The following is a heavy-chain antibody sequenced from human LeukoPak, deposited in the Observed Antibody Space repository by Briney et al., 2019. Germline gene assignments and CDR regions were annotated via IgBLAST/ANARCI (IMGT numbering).Heavy chain of an antibody. CDR2: IYHSGST. Sequence: PSETLSLTCTVSGYSISSGYYWGWIRQPPGKGLEWIGSIYHSGSTYYNPSLKGRVTISVDTSKNQFSLKLSSVTAADTAVYYCAREAITMVRGEIDYWGQGTLVTVSS. J-gene: IGHJ4*02. D-gene: IGHD3-10*01. V-gene: IGHV4-38-2*02. CDR3: AREAITMVRGEIDY. CDR1: GYSISSGYY.